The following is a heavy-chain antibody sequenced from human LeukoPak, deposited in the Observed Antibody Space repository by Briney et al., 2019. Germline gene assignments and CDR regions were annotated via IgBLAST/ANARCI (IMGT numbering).Heavy chain of an antibody. CDR2: IIPIFGTA. J-gene: IGHJ4*02. Sequence: ASVKVSCKASGGTFSSYAISWVRQAPGQGLEWMGGIIPIFGTANYAQKFQGRVTITADESTSTAYMELGSLRSEDTAVYYCANHRIKTYYYGSGSYYPFDYWGQGTLVTVSS. CDR1: GGTFSSYA. V-gene: IGHV1-69*13. CDR3: ANHRIKTYYYGSGSYYPFDY. D-gene: IGHD3-10*01.